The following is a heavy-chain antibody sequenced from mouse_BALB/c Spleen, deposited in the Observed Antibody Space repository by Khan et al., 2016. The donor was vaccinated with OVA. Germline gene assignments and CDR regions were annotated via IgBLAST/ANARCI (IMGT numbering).Heavy chain of an antibody. Sequence: QMQLEESGPGLVQPSQSLSITCTVSGFSLTNYGVHWVRQSPGKGLEWLGVIWSSGITDYNATFISRLSISRDISKSQVFFKMSSLQANDTAIYYCARNRNGYFDYWGQGTTLTVSS. D-gene: IGHD1-1*02. CDR1: GFSLTNYG. J-gene: IGHJ2*01. CDR2: IWSSGIT. V-gene: IGHV2-2*02. CDR3: ARNRNGYFDY.